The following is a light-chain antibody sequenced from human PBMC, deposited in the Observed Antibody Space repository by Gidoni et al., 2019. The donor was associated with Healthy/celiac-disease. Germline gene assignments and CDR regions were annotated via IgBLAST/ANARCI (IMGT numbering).Light chain of an antibody. CDR3: MQALQTGVT. CDR2: LGS. V-gene: IGKV2-28*01. Sequence: DIVITQSPLSLPVTPGEPASIPCKSSQSLRHSNRDNYLEWYLQTPGQSPQLLIYLGSNRACGVPDRFSGRGSGTDFTLKSSRVEAEDVGVYYWMQALQTGVTFGPGTKVDIK. J-gene: IGKJ3*01. CDR1: QSLRHSNRDNY.